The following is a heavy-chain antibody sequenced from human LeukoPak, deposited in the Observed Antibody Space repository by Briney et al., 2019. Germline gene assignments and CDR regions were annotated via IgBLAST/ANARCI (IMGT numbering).Heavy chain of an antibody. CDR2: ISGSGGST. Sequence: PGGSLRLSCTASGFTFSSYAMSWVRQAPGKGLGWVSAISGSGGSTYYADSLKGRFTISRDNSKNSLYLQMNSMRAEDTAVYYCARYGATSGSMDVWGKGTTVTVSS. CDR3: ARYGATSGSMDV. D-gene: IGHD5-12*01. J-gene: IGHJ6*03. CDR1: GFTFSSYA. V-gene: IGHV3-23*01.